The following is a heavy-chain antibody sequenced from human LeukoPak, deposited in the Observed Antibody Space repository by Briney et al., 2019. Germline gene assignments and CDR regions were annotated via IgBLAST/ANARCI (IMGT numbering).Heavy chain of an antibody. CDR1: GGSISSYY. Sequence: PSETLSLTCTVSGGSISSYYWRWIRQPPGKGLEWIGYIYYSGSTNYNPSLKSRVTISVDTSKNQFSLKLSSVTAADTAVYYCAREVRLYGGNSPGTFFFDYWGQGTLVTVSS. CDR2: IYYSGST. V-gene: IGHV4-59*01. CDR3: AREVRLYGGNSPGTFFFDY. J-gene: IGHJ4*02. D-gene: IGHD4-23*01.